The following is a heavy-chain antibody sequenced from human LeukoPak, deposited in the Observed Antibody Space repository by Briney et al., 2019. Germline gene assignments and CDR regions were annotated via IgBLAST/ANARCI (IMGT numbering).Heavy chain of an antibody. D-gene: IGHD2-2*01. V-gene: IGHV4-34*01. Sequence: PSETLSLTCAVYGGSFSGYYWSWIRQPPGKGLEWIGEINHSGSTNYNPPLKSRVTISVDTSKNQFSLKLSSVTAADTAVYYCARTYCSSTGCYLVWFDPWGQGTLVTVSS. CDR2: INHSGST. CDR1: GGSFSGYY. CDR3: ARTYCSSTGCYLVWFDP. J-gene: IGHJ5*02.